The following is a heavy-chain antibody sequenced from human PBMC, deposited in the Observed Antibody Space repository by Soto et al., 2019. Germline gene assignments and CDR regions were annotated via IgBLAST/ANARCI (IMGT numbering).Heavy chain of an antibody. J-gene: IGHJ5*02. Sequence: ASVKVSCKASGYTFTSYGISWVRQAPGQGLEWMGWISAYNGNTNYAQKLQGRVTMTTDTSTSTAYMELRSLRSDDTAVYYCARVNPNYYGSGSYYKNWFDPWGQGTPVTVSS. CDR1: GYTFTSYG. D-gene: IGHD3-10*01. CDR2: ISAYNGNT. CDR3: ARVNPNYYGSGSYYKNWFDP. V-gene: IGHV1-18*04.